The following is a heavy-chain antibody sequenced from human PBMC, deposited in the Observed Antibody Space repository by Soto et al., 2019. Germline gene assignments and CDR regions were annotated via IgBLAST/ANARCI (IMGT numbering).Heavy chain of an antibody. Sequence: EVQLLESGGGLVQPGGSLRLSCAASGFTFSSYAMSWVRQAPGKGLEWVSAISGSGGSTYYADSVKGRFTISRDNSKNSLYLQMNSLGAEDTGVYYCAKLGGAATVTGGDAFDSWGQGTMVTVSS. V-gene: IGHV3-23*01. J-gene: IGHJ3*02. CDR2: ISGSGGST. CDR1: GFTFSSYA. CDR3: AKLGGAATVTGGDAFDS. D-gene: IGHD4-17*01.